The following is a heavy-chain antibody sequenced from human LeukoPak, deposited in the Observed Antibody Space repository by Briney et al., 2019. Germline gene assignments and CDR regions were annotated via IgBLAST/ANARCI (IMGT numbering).Heavy chain of an antibody. J-gene: IGHJ4*02. Sequence: PSETLSLTCAVYGGSFSGYYWSWIRQPPGKGLEWIGEINHSGSTNYNPSLKSRVTISVDTSKNQFSLKLSSVTAADTAVYYCARGEYDILTGYYLFVYWGQGTLVTVSS. CDR1: GGSFSGYY. D-gene: IGHD3-9*01. V-gene: IGHV4-34*01. CDR2: INHSGST. CDR3: ARGEYDILTGYYLFVY.